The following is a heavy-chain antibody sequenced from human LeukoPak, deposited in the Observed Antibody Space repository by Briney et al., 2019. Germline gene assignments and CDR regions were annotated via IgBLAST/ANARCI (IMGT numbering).Heavy chain of an antibody. CDR1: GFTFSSYW. Sequence: GGSLRLSCAASGFTFSSYWMSWVRQAPGKGLEWVANIKQDGSEKYYVDSVKGRFTISRENAKNSLYLQMNILRGEDTAVYYCARDRGTTTETPYDYFDYWGQGTLVTVSS. J-gene: IGHJ4*02. CDR3: ARDRGTTTETPYDYFDY. CDR2: IKQDGSEK. D-gene: IGHD1-14*01. V-gene: IGHV3-7*01.